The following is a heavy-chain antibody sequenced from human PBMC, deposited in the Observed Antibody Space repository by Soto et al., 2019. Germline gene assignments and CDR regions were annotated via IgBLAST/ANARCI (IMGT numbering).Heavy chain of an antibody. V-gene: IGHV5-51*01. CDR3: ARIIGYCRNNDCSWTFDI. Sequence: GESLKISCKTSGYSFISYWVAWVRQKPGKGLEWMGTFYPGDSTSTYSPSFQGQVTISVDKSISTAYLHLSSLKASDTAMYYCARIIGYCRNNDCSWTFDIWGQGTTVTVSS. CDR2: FYPGDSTS. CDR1: GYSFISYW. D-gene: IGHD2-2*03. J-gene: IGHJ3*02.